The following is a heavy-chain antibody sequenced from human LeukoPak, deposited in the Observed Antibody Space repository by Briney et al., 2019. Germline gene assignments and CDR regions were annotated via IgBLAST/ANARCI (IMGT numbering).Heavy chain of an antibody. D-gene: IGHD1-26*01. CDR2: IKPDGSST. CDR1: GVTFSSYW. J-gene: IGHJ4*02. Sequence: GGSLRLSCAASGVTFSSYWMHWVRQAPGKGLVWVSRIKPDGSSTNYADSVRGRFTISRDNAKNTLFLQMNSLRAEDTAVYYCAGGRGSYSLWDSWGQGTLVTVSS. CDR3: AGGRGSYSLWDS. V-gene: IGHV3-74*01.